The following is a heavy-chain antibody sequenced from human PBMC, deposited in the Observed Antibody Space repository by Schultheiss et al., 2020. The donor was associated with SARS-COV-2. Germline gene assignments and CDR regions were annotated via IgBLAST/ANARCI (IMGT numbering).Heavy chain of an antibody. CDR1: GGSISSGGYS. V-gene: IGHV4-39*07. CDR2: INHSGST. J-gene: IGHJ4*02. CDR3: ARELSTTALRGYCSSTSCARTRG. Sequence: SETLSLTCTVSGGSISSGGYSWSWIRQPPGKGLEWIGEINHSGSTNYNPSLKSRVTISVDTSKNQFSLKLSSVTAADTAVYYCARELSTTALRGYCSSTSCARTRGWGQGTLVTVSS. D-gene: IGHD2-2*01.